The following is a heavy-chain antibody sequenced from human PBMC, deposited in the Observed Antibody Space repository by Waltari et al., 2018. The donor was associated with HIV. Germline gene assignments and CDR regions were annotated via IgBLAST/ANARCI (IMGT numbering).Heavy chain of an antibody. Sequence: HVQLVQSDDAVKQPGASVQGYCTASGYTLPAYHFHGVRQAPGQGPEWMGWINPRAGATYSAEKFQGRVTMTRDTSLSTGYMGLTSLRSDDTAVYYCARGAKPLDWLLPFDYWGQGTLVTVSS. CDR1: GYTLPAYH. CDR3: ARGAKPLDWLLPFDY. D-gene: IGHD3-9*01. CDR2: INPRAGAT. J-gene: IGHJ4*02. V-gene: IGHV1-2*02.